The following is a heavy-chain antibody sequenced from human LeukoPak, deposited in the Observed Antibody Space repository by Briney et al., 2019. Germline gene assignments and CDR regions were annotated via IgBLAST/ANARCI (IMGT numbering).Heavy chain of an antibody. J-gene: IGHJ3*02. CDR1: CVSISRHF. Sequence: PSETLSLIRCLSCVSISRHFWSWIRQPPGKGLDWIAYIHYSGRNKYNPSLQSRVTISIDTSENNFSLNLTSVTAADTAVYYCARLLDNDSSGDPDTFDMWGQGTVVSVSS. CDR2: IHYSGRN. D-gene: IGHD3-22*01. CDR3: ARLLDNDSSGDPDTFDM. V-gene: IGHV4-59*11.